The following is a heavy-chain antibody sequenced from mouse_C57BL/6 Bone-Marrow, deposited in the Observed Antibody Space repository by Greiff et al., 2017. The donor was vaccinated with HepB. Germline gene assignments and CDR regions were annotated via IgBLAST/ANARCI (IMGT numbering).Heavy chain of an antibody. J-gene: IGHJ1*03. D-gene: IGHD2-5*01. CDR1: GYTFTSYW. CDR2: IDPSDSYT. CDR3: ARPQAYYSNYGGYFDV. V-gene: IGHV1-59*01. Sequence: QVQLQQPGAELVRPGTSVKLSCKASGYTFTSYWMHWVKQRPGQGLEWIGVIDPSDSYTNYNQKFKGKATLTVDTSSSTAYMQLSSLTSEDSAVYYCARPQAYYSNYGGYFDVWGTGTTVTVSS.